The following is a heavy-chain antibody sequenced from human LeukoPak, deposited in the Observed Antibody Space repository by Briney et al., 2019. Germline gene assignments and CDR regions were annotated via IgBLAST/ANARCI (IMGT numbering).Heavy chain of an antibody. J-gene: IGHJ4*02. CDR3: AKGLWFGELLIPYFDY. D-gene: IGHD3-10*01. V-gene: IGHV3-30*18. Sequence: GRSLRLSCAASGFTFSSYGMHWVRQAPGKGLEWVAVISYDGSNKYYADSVKGRFTISRDNSKNTLYLQMNSLRAEDTAVYYCAKGLWFGELLIPYFDYWGQGTLVTVSS. CDR1: GFTFSSYG. CDR2: ISYDGSNK.